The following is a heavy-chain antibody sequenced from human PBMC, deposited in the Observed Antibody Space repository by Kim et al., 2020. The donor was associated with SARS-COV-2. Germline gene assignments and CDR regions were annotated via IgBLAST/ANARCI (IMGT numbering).Heavy chain of an antibody. Sequence: YKPTLKSRVTMSVDTSKNQFSLKLSSVTAADTAVYYCARSLGAAYNWFDPWGQGTLVTVSS. J-gene: IGHJ5*02. D-gene: IGHD6-25*01. CDR3: ARSLGAAYNWFDP. V-gene: IGHV4-39*01.